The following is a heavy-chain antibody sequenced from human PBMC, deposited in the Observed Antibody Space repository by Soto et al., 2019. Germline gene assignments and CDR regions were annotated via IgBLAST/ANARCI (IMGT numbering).Heavy chain of an antibody. J-gene: IGHJ5*02. Sequence: GASVKVSCKASGYTFTSYGISWVRQAPGQGLEWMGWISAYNGNTNYAQKLQGRVTMTTDTSTSTAYMELRSLRSDDTTVYYCARVGHDSSGAYNWFDPWGQGTLVTVSS. D-gene: IGHD3-22*01. CDR1: GYTFTSYG. CDR2: ISAYNGNT. CDR3: ARVGHDSSGAYNWFDP. V-gene: IGHV1-18*01.